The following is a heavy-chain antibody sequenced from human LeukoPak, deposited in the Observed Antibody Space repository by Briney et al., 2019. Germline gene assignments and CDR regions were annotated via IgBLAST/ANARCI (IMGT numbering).Heavy chain of an antibody. V-gene: IGHV1-69*06. CDR3: ARVGYYDFCSSHPFDY. CDR2: IIPIFHTA. Sequence: ASVKVSCKASGGAFSNYAISWVRQAPGQRLEWRGGIIPIFHTATYAQKFQGRVTITADKSTSTAYMELSSLRSEDTAVYHCARVGYYDFCSSHPFDYWGQGTLVTVSS. CDR1: GGAFSNYA. D-gene: IGHD3-3*01. J-gene: IGHJ4*02.